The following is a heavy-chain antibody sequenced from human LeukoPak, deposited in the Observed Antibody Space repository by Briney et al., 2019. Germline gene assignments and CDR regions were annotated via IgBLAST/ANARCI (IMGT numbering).Heavy chain of an antibody. CDR1: GDSVSSNSVA. J-gene: IGHJ4*02. D-gene: IGHD3-16*01. Sequence: SQTLSLTCAISGDSVSSNSVAWNWIRQSPSRGLEWLGRTYYRSKWYTDYAVSVKSRITIDPDTSKNRFSLQLNSVAPEDTAVYYCARDRGGYYFDYWGQGTLVTVSS. CDR3: ARDRGGYYFDY. V-gene: IGHV6-1*01. CDR2: TYYRSKWYT.